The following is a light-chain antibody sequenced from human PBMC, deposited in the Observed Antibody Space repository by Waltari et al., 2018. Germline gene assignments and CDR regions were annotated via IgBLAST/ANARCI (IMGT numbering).Light chain of an antibody. CDR3: QQYYSILRT. Sequence: DIVMTQSPDSLSVSLGERATINCKSSQSVLYDSNNKNHLAWYQQKPGQPPKLLIYWASTRESRVPGRFSGSGSGTDFTLTISSLQAEDVATYYCQQYYSILRTFGQGTKVEIK. V-gene: IGKV4-1*01. CDR1: QSVLYDSNNKNH. CDR2: WAS. J-gene: IGKJ1*01.